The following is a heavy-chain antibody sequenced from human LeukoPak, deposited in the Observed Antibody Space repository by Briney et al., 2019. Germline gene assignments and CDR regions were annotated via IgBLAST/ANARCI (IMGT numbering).Heavy chain of an antibody. CDR3: ARDQDDYVWGSYRYIDY. Sequence: ASVTVSCKASGYTFTSYGISWVRQAPGQGLEWMGWISAYNGNTNYAQKLQGRVTMTTDTSTSTAYMELRSLRSDDTAVYYCARDQDDYVWGSYRYIDYWGQGTLVTVSS. V-gene: IGHV1-18*01. D-gene: IGHD3-16*02. CDR1: GYTFTSYG. CDR2: ISAYNGNT. J-gene: IGHJ4*02.